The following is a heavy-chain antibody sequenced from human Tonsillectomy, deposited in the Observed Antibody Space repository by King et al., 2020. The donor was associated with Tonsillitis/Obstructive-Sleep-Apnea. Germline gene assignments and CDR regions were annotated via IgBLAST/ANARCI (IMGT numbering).Heavy chain of an antibody. J-gene: IGHJ3*02. D-gene: IGHD2-2*01. CDR2: IILIFGTA. V-gene: IGHV1-69*01. Sequence: QLVQSGAEVKKPGSSVKVSCKASGGTFSSYAISWLRQAPGQGLEWMGGIILIFGTANYAQKFQGSVTITADESTSTAYMALSSLRSEDTAVYYCASAPRPAAHDAFDIWGQGTMVTVSS. CDR1: GGTFSSYA. CDR3: ASAPRPAAHDAFDI.